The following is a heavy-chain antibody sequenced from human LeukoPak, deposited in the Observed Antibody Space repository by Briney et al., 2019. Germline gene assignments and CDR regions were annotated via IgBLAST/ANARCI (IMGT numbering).Heavy chain of an antibody. CDR2: IYYSGST. CDR3: ARLHRGQEAFDI. V-gene: IGHV4-59*01. J-gene: IGHJ3*02. CDR1: GGSISSYY. Sequence: SETLSLTCTVCGGSISSYYCSWIRQSPGKGLEWIGYIYYSGSTNYNPSLRSRVTISVDTSKNQFSLKLSSVTTADTAVYYCARLHRGQEAFDIWGQGPMVTVSS.